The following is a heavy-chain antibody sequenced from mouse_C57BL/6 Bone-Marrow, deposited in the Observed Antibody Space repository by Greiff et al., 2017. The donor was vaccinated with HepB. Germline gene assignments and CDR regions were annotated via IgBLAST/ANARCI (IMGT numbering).Heavy chain of an antibody. D-gene: IGHD1-1*01. V-gene: IGHV1-50*01. Sequence: QVQLKQPGAELVKPGASVKLSCKASGYTFTSYWMQWVKQRPGQGLEWIGEIDPSDSYTNYNQKFKGKATLTVDTSSSTAYMQLSSLTSEDSAVYYCARGTTTVVDYWGQGTTLTVSS. J-gene: IGHJ2*01. CDR2: IDPSDSYT. CDR1: GYTFTSYW. CDR3: ARGTTTVVDY.